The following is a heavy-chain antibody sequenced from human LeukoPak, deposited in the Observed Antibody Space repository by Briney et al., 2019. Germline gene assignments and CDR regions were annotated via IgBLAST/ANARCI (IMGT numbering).Heavy chain of an antibody. D-gene: IGHD5-12*01. J-gene: IGHJ4*02. V-gene: IGHV4-34*01. CDR1: GGSXSGYY. Sequence: ETLSLTCAVYGGSXSGYYWSWIRQPPGKGLEWIGEINHSGSTNYNPSLKSRVTISVDTSKNQFSLKLSSVTAADTAVYYCARIQLRGRSDYWGQGTLVTVSS. CDR2: INHSGST. CDR3: ARIQLRGRSDY.